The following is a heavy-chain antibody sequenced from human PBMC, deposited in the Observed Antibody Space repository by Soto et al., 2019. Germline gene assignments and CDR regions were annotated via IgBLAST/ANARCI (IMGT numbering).Heavy chain of an antibody. V-gene: IGHV2-5*02. CDR2: INWDDDR. J-gene: IGHJ3*02. Sequence: QITLKESGPTLVKPTQTLTLTCTFSGFSLSTSGVGVGWMRQPQGKALELLALINWDDDRRYSQYLKSRLTITKDPSKNQVVLTMTNMDPVDTATYYCAHTTDIVVVVAATGAFDIWGQGTMVTVSS. CDR1: GFSLSTSGVG. CDR3: AHTTDIVVVVAATGAFDI. D-gene: IGHD2-15*01.